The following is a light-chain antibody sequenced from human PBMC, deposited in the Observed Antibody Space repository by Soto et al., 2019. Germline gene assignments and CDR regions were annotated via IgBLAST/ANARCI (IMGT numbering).Light chain of an antibody. CDR2: DAS. J-gene: IGKJ5*01. Sequence: DSQMTHSPSTLSACVGDTVSMACRASRSISRWLAWYQQKPGKAPKILISDASILENGVPSRFSGTGSGTEFTLTISNLQPDDFATYFCQQYNSFSLITFGQGTRLEIK. V-gene: IGKV1-5*01. CDR1: RSISRW. CDR3: QQYNSFSLIT.